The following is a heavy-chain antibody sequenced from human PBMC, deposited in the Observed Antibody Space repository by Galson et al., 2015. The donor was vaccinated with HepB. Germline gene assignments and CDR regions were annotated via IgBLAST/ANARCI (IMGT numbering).Heavy chain of an antibody. J-gene: IGHJ4*02. V-gene: IGHV3-30*18. CDR2: ISIDGNNK. CDR1: GFTLSSHD. CDR3: VKQEKALDY. Sequence: SLRLSCAASGFTLSSHDMHWVRQAPGKGLEWVSVISIDGNNKFYSESVKGRFTISRDTSKNTLNLQMNTLRPEDTALYYCVKQEKALDYWGQGTLVTVSS.